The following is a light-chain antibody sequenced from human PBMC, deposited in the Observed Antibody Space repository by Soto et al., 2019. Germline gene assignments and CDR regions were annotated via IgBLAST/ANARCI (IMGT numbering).Light chain of an antibody. CDR2: DNN. V-gene: IGLV1-51*01. CDR3: GTCESSLSAVV. Sequence: QSVLTQPPSVSAAPGQKVTISCSGSSSNIGNNYVSWYQQLPGTAPKLLIYDNNKRPSGIPDRFSGSKSGTSATLGITGLQTGDEADYYCGTCESSLSAVVFGGGTKVTVL. CDR1: SSNIGNNY. J-gene: IGLJ2*01.